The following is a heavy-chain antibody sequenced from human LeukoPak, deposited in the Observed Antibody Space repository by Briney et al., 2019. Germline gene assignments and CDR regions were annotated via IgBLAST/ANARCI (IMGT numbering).Heavy chain of an antibody. J-gene: IGHJ3*02. CDR3: ARTQHSSSWSAFDI. V-gene: IGHV4-59*01. CDR1: GGSISGYY. Sequence: SETLSLTCTVSGGSISGYYWGWIRQPPGKGLEWVGYVHYSGTTNYNPSLKSRVTISLDTSKNQFSLKLRSLTAADTAMCYCARTQHSSSWSAFDIWGQGTMVSVSS. CDR2: VHYSGTT. D-gene: IGHD6-13*01.